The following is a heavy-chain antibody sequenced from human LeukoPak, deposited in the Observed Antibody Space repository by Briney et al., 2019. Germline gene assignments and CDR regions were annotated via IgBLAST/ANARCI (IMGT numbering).Heavy chain of an antibody. J-gene: IGHJ4*02. CDR2: ISAGSGST. CDR1: GFRFSGYG. CDR3: AKSHEPYYYDSSGYYDDY. D-gene: IGHD3-22*01. Sequence: PGGSLRLSCAASGFRFSGYGMSWVRQAPGKGLEWVSSISAGSGSTDYADSVKGRFTISRDDSKNTLYLQMESLRAEDTAVYYCAKSHEPYYYDSSGYYDDYWGQGTLVTVSS. V-gene: IGHV3-23*01.